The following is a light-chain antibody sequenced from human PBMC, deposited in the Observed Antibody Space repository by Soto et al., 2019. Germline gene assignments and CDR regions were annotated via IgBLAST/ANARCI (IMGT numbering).Light chain of an antibody. CDR2: GNS. CDR1: SSNIGAHYD. V-gene: IGLV1-40*01. J-gene: IGLJ1*01. CDR3: QSYDNSLSVYV. Sequence: QSVLTQPRSVSGAPGQRVTIYCTGSSSNIGAHYDVHWYQQLPGTAPKLLIYGNSNRPSGVPDRFSGSKSGTSASLAITGLQAEDEADYYCQSYDNSLSVYVFGTGTKLTVL.